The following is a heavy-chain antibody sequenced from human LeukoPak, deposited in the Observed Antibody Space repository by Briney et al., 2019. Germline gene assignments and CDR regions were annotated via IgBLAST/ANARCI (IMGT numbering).Heavy chain of an antibody. Sequence: ASVKVSCKASGGTFSSYAISWVRQAPGQGLEWMGGIIPIFGTANYAQKFQGRVTITADESTSTAYMELSSLRSGDTAVYYCASRSGSYYEYYFDYWGQGTLVTVSS. CDR1: GGTFSSYA. V-gene: IGHV1-69*13. D-gene: IGHD1-26*01. CDR2: IIPIFGTA. J-gene: IGHJ4*02. CDR3: ASRSGSYYEYYFDY.